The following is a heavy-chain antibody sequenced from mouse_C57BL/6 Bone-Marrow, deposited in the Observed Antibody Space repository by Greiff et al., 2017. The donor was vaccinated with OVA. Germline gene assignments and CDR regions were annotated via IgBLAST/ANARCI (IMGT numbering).Heavy chain of an antibody. J-gene: IGHJ3*01. CDR2: IHPNSGST. V-gene: IGHV1-64*01. Sequence: VQLQQPGAELVKPGASVKLSCKASGYTFTSYWMHWVKQRPGQGLEWIGMIHPNSGSTNYNEKFKSKATLTVDKSSSTAYMQLSSLTSEDSAVCYCARPVPGAWFAYWGQGTLVTVSA. CDR1: GYTFTSYW. CDR3: ARPVPGAWFAY.